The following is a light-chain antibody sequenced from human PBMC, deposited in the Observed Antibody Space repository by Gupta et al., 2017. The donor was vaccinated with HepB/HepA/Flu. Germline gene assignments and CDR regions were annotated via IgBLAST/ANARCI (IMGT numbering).Light chain of an antibody. Sequence: QSALTQPRPVSGSAGQSVTISCTGTSSDVGGYKYVSWYQQHPGKGPKVMIYDVSKRPSGVPDRFSGSKSGNTASLTISGLQAEDEADYYCCSYAGTDKVVFGGGTKLTVV. CDR1: SSDVGGYKY. V-gene: IGLV2-11*01. CDR2: DVS. CDR3: CSYAGTDKVV. J-gene: IGLJ2*01.